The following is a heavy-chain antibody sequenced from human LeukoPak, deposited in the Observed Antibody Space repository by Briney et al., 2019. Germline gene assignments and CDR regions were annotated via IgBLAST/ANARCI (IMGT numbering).Heavy chain of an antibody. CDR1: GFTVSSYC. J-gene: IGHJ4*02. CDR3: ARGIYGDPVAFDY. D-gene: IGHD4-17*01. Sequence: GGSLRLSCAASGFTVSSYCMHWFRQVPGKGLLLGSLIHTDGTNTNYADSVRGRFTISRDNAKNTLYLQMNSLRVEDTGVYYCARGIYGDPVAFDYWGQGILVTVSS. CDR2: IHTDGTNT. V-gene: IGHV3-74*01.